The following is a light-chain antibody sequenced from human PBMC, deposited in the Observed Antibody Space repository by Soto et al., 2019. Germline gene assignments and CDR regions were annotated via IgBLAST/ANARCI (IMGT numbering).Light chain of an antibody. CDR2: EVT. J-gene: IGLJ1*01. Sequence: QSALTQPPSASGSPGQSVTISCTGTSSDVGGYDYVSWYQQHPGKAPKLMIYEVTDRPSGVSNRFSGSKSGTTASLTISGLQAEDEADYYCSSYTRTSTLYVFGTGTKLTVL. CDR3: SSYTRTSTLYV. V-gene: IGLV2-14*01. CDR1: SSDVGGYDY.